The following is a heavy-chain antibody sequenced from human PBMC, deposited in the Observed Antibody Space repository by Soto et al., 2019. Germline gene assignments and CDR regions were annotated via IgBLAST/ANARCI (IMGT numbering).Heavy chain of an antibody. D-gene: IGHD2-2*01. V-gene: IGHV4-30-4*01. CDR3: ARGAVPAAIFGYYYYGMDV. Sequence: QVQLQESGPGLVKPSQTLSLTCTVSGGSISSGDYYWSWIRQPPGKGLEWIGYIYYSGSTYYNPSLKSRVTISVDTSKNQFSLKLSSVTAADTAVYYCARGAVPAAIFGYYYYGMDVWGQGTTVTVSS. CDR2: IYYSGST. J-gene: IGHJ6*02. CDR1: GGSISSGDYY.